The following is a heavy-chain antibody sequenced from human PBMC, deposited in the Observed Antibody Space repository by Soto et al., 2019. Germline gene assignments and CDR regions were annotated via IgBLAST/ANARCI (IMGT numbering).Heavy chain of an antibody. CDR3: ARDHDYGDYTYYYYYMDV. CDR2: ISSSSSYI. Sequence: GGSLRLSCAASGFTFSSYSMNWVRQAPGKGLEWVSSISSSSSYIYYADSVKGRFTISRDNAKNSLYLQMNSLRAEDTAVYYCARDHDYGDYTYYYYYMDVWGKGTTVTVSS. D-gene: IGHD4-17*01. J-gene: IGHJ6*03. V-gene: IGHV3-21*01. CDR1: GFTFSSYS.